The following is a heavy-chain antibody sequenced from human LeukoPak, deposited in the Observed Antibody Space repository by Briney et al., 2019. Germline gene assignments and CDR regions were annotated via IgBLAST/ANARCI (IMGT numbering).Heavy chain of an antibody. Sequence: GGSLRLSCAASGFTFSNFWMTWIRQAPGKGLEWLANIKQDGIEKYYADSVEGRFTVSRDNTKNTMFLQMDSLRVEDTAVYYCARGSSGYYCDHFQTWGQGSLVTVSS. J-gene: IGHJ1*01. CDR3: ARGSSGYYCDHFQT. CDR1: GFTFSNFW. D-gene: IGHD3-22*01. V-gene: IGHV3-7*01. CDR2: IKQDGIEK.